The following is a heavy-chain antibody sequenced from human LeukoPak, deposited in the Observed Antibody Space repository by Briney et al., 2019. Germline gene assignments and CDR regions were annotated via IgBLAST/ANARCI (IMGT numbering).Heavy chain of an antibody. J-gene: IGHJ4*02. CDR3: ATVKRGSIFGYFDF. CDR2: LFDSVNT. D-gene: IGHD5-18*01. Sequence: SETLSLTRTVSGGSISSHYWSWIRQPPGKGLEWIAYLFDSVNTKDNPSLQSRLTLSADTSKNQFSLRLSSVTAADTAVYYCATVKRGSIFGYFDFWGQGIKVTVSS. CDR1: GGSISSHY. V-gene: IGHV4-59*11.